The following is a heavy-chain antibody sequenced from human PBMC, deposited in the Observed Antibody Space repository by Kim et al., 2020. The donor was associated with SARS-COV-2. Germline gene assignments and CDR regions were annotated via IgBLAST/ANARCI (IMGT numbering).Heavy chain of an antibody. CDR2: INTNTGNP. CDR1: GYTFTSYA. Sequence: ASVKVSCKTSGYTFTSYAMNWVRQAPGQGLEWMGWINTNTGNPTYAQGFTGRFVFSLDTSVSTAYLQISSLKAEDTAVYYCARGGGILTGSPHRYFDYWGQVTLVTVSS. J-gene: IGHJ4*02. V-gene: IGHV7-4-1*02. D-gene: IGHD3-9*01. CDR3: ARGGGILTGSPHRYFDY.